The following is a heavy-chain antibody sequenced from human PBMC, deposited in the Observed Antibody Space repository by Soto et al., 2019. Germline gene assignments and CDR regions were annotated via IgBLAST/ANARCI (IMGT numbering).Heavy chain of an antibody. CDR3: ARAGGGYLDY. CDR1: GFTLSNYA. D-gene: IGHD3-22*01. CDR2: ISNDGSNK. J-gene: IGHJ4*02. Sequence: QVQLVESGGGVVQPGRSLKLSCVASGFTLSNYALHWVRQAPGKGPEWMAFISNDGSNKSYADSVKGRFTISRDNSNNTLYLEMNSLRPEDTALFYCARAGGGYLDYWGQGTLVSVSS. V-gene: IGHV3-30*04.